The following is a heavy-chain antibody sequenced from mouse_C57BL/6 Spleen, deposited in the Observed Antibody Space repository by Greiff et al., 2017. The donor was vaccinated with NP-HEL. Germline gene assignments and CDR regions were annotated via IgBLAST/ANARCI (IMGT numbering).Heavy chain of an antibody. J-gene: IGHJ4*01. CDR1: GFTFSSYT. Sequence: EVKLVESGGGLVKPGGSLKLSCAASGFTFSSYTMSWVRQTPEKRLEWVATISGGGGNTYYPDSVKGRFTISRDNAKNTLYLQMSSLRSEDTALYYCARHGLGLRGYYYAMDYWGQGTSVTVSS. D-gene: IGHD1-1*01. CDR2: ISGGGGNT. V-gene: IGHV5-9*01. CDR3: ARHGLGLRGYYYAMDY.